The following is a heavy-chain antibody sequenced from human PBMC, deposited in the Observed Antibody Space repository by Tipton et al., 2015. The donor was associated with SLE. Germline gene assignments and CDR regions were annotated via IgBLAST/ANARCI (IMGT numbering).Heavy chain of an antibody. CDR2: IIPIFGTA. J-gene: IGHJ4*02. V-gene: IGHV1-69*01. D-gene: IGHD6-13*01. Sequence: QLVQSGAEVKKPGSSVKVSCKASGGTFSSYAISWVRQAPGQGLEWMGGIIPIFGTANYAQKFQGRVTITADESTSTAYMELRSLRSDDTAVYYCARDVGPPGIAAAGYPFDYWGQGTLVTVSS. CDR1: GGTFSSYA. CDR3: ARDVGPPGIAAAGYPFDY.